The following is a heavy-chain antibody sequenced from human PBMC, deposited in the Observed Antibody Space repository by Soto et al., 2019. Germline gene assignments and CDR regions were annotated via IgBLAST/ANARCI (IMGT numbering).Heavy chain of an antibody. CDR1: GGSISRYY. CDR2: AYYSGDT. V-gene: IGHV4-59*01. D-gene: IGHD2-8*01. J-gene: IGHJ5*02. Sequence: SETLSLTCSVSGGSISRYYWCWLREPAGEGLEGIGYAYYSGDTCYTPSLKSRVTLAVDTSKSQVSLKLSSVSAADTAVYYCARDRSTYGGGGTGEVKENWFDPWGQGALVTVSS. CDR3: ARDRSTYGGGGTGEVKENWFDP.